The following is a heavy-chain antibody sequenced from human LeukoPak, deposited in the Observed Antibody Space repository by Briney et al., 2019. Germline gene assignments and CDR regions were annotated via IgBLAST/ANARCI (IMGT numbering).Heavy chain of an antibody. Sequence: SETLSLTCTVSGGSITNNHWSWIRQPPGKGLEWIGYIYCSGSTNYNPSLKSRVTISVDTPKNQFSLKLNSMTAADTAVYYCARGPDNWNSFFDYWGQGTLVTVSS. V-gene: IGHV4-59*01. CDR1: GGSITNNH. D-gene: IGHD1-20*01. CDR3: ARGPDNWNSFFDY. J-gene: IGHJ4*02. CDR2: IYCSGST.